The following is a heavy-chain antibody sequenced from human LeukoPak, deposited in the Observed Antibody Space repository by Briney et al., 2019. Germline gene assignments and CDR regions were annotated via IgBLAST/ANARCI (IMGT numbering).Heavy chain of an antibody. CDR3: ATTVVVVPAANYYFDY. D-gene: IGHD2-2*01. V-gene: IGHV4-59*12. CDR2: IYSSGST. CDR1: GGSISSYY. Sequence: PSETLSLTCTVSGGSISSYYWSWIRQPPGKGLEWIGYIYSSGSTNYNPSLKSRVTISVDRSKNQFSLKLSSVTAADTAVYYCATTVVVVPAANYYFDYWGQGTLVTVSS. J-gene: IGHJ4*02.